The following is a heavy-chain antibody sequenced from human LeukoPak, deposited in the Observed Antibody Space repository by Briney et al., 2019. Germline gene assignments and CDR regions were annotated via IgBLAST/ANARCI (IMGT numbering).Heavy chain of an antibody. D-gene: IGHD5-18*01. CDR2: ITGSATTT. CDR3: ARDVGYRSWFDP. V-gene: IGHV3-48*01. Sequence: GGSLRLSCAVSGFTFSSYWMHWVRQAPGKGLEWVSYITGSATTTYYADSVKGRFTISRDNGKNSLYLQMNSLRAEDTSVYYCARDVGYRSWFDPWGQGTLVIVSS. J-gene: IGHJ5*02. CDR1: GFTFSSYW.